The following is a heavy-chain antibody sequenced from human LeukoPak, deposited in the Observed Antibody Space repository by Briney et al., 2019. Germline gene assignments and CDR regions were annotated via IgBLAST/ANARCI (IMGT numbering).Heavy chain of an antibody. CDR3: ARYSGSQPIDY. J-gene: IGHJ4*02. CDR1: GGSISSSSYY. D-gene: IGHD1-26*01. Sequence: SETLSLTCTVSGGSISSSSYYWGWIRQPPGKGLEWIGRIFYSGSTYYNPSLKSRVTISVDTSKNQFSLKLSSVTAADTAVYYCARYSGSQPIDYWGQGTLVTVSS. CDR2: IFYSGST. V-gene: IGHV4-39*01.